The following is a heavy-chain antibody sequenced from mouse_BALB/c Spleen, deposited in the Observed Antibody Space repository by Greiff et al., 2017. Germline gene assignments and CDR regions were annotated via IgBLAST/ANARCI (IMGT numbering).Heavy chain of an antibody. CDR3: ARDYGSSPVAY. D-gene: IGHD1-1*01. V-gene: IGHV8-12*01. CDR2: IYWDDDK. J-gene: IGHJ3*01. Sequence: QVTLKVSGPGILQPSQTLSLTCSFSGFSLSTSGMGVSWIRQPSGKGLEWLAHIYWDDDKRYNPSLKSRLTISKDTSRNQVFLKITSVDTADTATYYCARDYGSSPVAYWGQGTLVTVSA. CDR1: GFSLSTSGMG.